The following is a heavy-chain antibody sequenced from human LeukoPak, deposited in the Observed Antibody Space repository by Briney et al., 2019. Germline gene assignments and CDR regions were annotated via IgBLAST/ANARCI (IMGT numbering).Heavy chain of an antibody. V-gene: IGHV4-30-4*01. Sequence: NPSETLSLTCTVSGASISSGDYHWNWIRQPPGKGLEWIGFIHDSGSTYYNPSLKSRVSISRDMSKNQLSLMLSSVTAADTAVYYCARHAGQYCTNGVCLRDYWGQGTLVTVSS. J-gene: IGHJ4*02. CDR2: IHDSGST. CDR3: ARHAGQYCTNGVCLRDY. D-gene: IGHD2-8*01. CDR1: GASISSGDYH.